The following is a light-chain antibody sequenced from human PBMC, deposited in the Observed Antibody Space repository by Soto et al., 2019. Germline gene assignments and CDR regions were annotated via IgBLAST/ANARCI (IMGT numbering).Light chain of an antibody. CDR1: SSDIGGSNY. CDR3: SSYTSTSALGV. Sequence: QSVLTQPASVSGSPGQSITISCTGTSSDIGGSNYVSWYQQHPGKAPKLMIYDVSIRPSGVSTRFSGSKSGNTASLTISGLQAEDEADYYCSSYTSTSALGVFGAGTKVTVL. V-gene: IGLV2-14*03. J-gene: IGLJ1*01. CDR2: DVS.